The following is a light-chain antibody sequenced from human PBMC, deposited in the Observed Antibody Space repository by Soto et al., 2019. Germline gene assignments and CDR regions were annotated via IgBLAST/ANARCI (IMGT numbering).Light chain of an antibody. Sequence: ALRMTQSPSSLSASTGDRVTITCRASQGISSYLAWYQQKPGKAPKRLIYAASTLQSGVPSRFSGSGSGTDFTLTTGCLPFEGFATEDCQQYYSYSPLTCGGWTKVESK. J-gene: IGKJ4*01. CDR2: AAS. CDR1: QGISSY. CDR3: QQYYSYSPLT. V-gene: IGKV1-8*01.